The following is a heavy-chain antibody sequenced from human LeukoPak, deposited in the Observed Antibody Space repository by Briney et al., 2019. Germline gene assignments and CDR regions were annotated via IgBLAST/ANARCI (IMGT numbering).Heavy chain of an antibody. J-gene: IGHJ4*02. CDR3: ARGFGDVSRLFDY. CDR1: GFSFSSYA. Sequence: GGSLRLSCAASGFSFSSYAMYWVRQAPGKGLEWVAFIRYDGSKKYCEDSVKGRFTISRDNSKNTLYLQTNSLRAEDTAVYYCARGFGDVSRLFDYWGQGTLVTVSS. D-gene: IGHD3-10*01. V-gene: IGHV3-30*02. CDR2: IRYDGSKK.